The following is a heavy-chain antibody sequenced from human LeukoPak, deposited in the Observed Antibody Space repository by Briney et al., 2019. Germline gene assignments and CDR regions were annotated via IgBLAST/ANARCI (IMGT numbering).Heavy chain of an antibody. D-gene: IGHD3-10*01. V-gene: IGHV1-2*02. CDR2: INPNSGGT. Sequence: GASVKVSCKASGYTFTGYYMHWVRQAPGQGLEWMGWINPNSGGTNYAQKFQGRVTMTRDTSIGTAYMELSRLRSDDTAVYYCATEYGSGSPRGNDAFDIWGQGTMVTVSS. CDR1: GYTFTGYY. J-gene: IGHJ3*02. CDR3: ATEYGSGSPRGNDAFDI.